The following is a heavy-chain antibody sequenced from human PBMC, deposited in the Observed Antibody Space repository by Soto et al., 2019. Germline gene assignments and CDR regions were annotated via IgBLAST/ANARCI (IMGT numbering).Heavy chain of an antibody. V-gene: IGHV3-48*01. CDR1: GFTFSSYS. J-gene: IGHJ6*03. D-gene: IGHD3-3*01. CDR3: ARDRVTIFGVVKYYMDV. Sequence: PGGSLRLSCAASGFTFSSYSMNWVRQAPGKGLEWVSYISSSSSTIYYADSVKGRFTISRDNAKNSLYLQMNSLRAEDTAVYYCARDRVTIFGVVKYYMDVWGKGTTVTVSS. CDR2: ISSSSSTI.